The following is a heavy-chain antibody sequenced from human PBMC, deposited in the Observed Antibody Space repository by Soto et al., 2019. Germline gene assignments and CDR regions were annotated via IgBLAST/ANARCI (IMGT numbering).Heavy chain of an antibody. J-gene: IGHJ4*02. CDR3: ARVPDV. CDR2: IYYSGST. CDR1: GGPISSYY. Sequence: SETLSLTCTVSGGPISSYYWSWIRQPPGKGLEWIGYIYYSGSTNYNPSLKSRVTISVDTSKNQFSLKLSSVTAADTAVYYCARVPDVWGQGILVTVSS. V-gene: IGHV4-59*01.